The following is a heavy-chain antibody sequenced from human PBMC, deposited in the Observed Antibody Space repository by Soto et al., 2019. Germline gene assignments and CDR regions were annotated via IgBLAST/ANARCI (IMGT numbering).Heavy chain of an antibody. V-gene: IGHV4-59*01. Sequence: QVQLQESGPGLVKPSETLSLTCTVSGGSISNYYWSWIRQPPGRGLEWIGYIYYSGNTNYNPSLKSLVTISIDTSKNQFSLHLSSVSVADTPVYYCAKGRTGSFHWFDPWGQGTLVTVSS. CDR3: AKGRTGSFHWFDP. J-gene: IGHJ5*02. D-gene: IGHD1-26*01. CDR1: GGSISNYY. CDR2: IYYSGNT.